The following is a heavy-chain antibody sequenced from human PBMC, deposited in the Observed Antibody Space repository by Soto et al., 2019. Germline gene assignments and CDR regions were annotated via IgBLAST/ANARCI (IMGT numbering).Heavy chain of an antibody. D-gene: IGHD3-9*01. V-gene: IGHV3-23*01. Sequence: EVQLFESGGGLVQPGGSLRLSCAGSGFTFGSYAMTWVRRAPGKGLEWVSSISGSGDTTYYADSVRGRFIISTDNSKNTLCLQMNSLRAEDTAVYYCAIILTGYYSPFDYWGQGTLVTVSS. CDR2: ISGSGDTT. J-gene: IGHJ4*02. CDR1: GFTFGSYA. CDR3: AIILTGYYSPFDY.